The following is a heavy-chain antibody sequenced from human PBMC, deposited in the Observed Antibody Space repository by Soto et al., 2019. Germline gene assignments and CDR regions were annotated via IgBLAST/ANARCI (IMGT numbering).Heavy chain of an antibody. CDR2: IIPIFGTA. V-gene: IGHV1-69*13. CDR3: ARGAYCSSTSCYSIGVYYYYCMDV. J-gene: IGHJ6*02. D-gene: IGHD2-2*01. CDR1: GGTFSSYA. Sequence: ASVKVSCKASGGTFSSYAISWVRQAPGQGLEWMGGIIPIFGTANYAQKFQGRVTITADESTSTAYMELSSLRSEDTAVYYCARGAYCSSTSCYSIGVYYYYCMDVWGRGTTVTVPS.